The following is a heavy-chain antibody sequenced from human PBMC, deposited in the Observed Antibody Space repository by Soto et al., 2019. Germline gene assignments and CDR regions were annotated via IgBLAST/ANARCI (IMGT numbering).Heavy chain of an antibody. CDR3: ARDGGIWFGELFNDAFDI. V-gene: IGHV3-21*01. Sequence: GGSLRLSCAASGFTFSSYSMNWVRQAPGKGLEWVSSISSSSSYIYYADSVKGRFTISRDNAKNSLYLQMNSLRAEDTAVYYCARDGGIWFGELFNDAFDIWGQGTMVTVSS. CDR1: GFTFSSYS. J-gene: IGHJ3*02. CDR2: ISSSSSYI. D-gene: IGHD3-10*01.